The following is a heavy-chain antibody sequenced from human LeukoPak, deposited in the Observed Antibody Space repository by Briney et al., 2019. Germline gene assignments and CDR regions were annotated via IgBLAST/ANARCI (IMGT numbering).Heavy chain of an antibody. CDR2: ITSSRSTI. D-gene: IGHD3-10*01. CDR3: ARDRGWGFDY. V-gene: IGHV3-48*01. Sequence: GGSLRLSCAASGFTFSSYSMNWVRQAPGKGLKWLSYITSSRSTIYYADSVKGRFTISRDNAKNSLYLQMNSLRAEDTAVYYCARDRGWGFDYWGQGTLVTVSS. J-gene: IGHJ4*02. CDR1: GFTFSSYS.